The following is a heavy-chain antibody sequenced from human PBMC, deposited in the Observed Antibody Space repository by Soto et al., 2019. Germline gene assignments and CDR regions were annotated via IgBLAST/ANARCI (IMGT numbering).Heavy chain of an antibody. D-gene: IGHD3-22*01. CDR3: AKAPGHYDSSGYLDY. CDR2: ISGSGGST. Sequence: GGSLRLSCAASGFTFSSYAMSWVRQAPGKGLEWVSAISGSGGSTYYADSVKGRFTISRDNSKNTLYLQMNSLRAEDTAVYYCAKAPGHYDSSGYLDYWGQGTLVTVSS. J-gene: IGHJ4*02. V-gene: IGHV3-23*01. CDR1: GFTFSSYA.